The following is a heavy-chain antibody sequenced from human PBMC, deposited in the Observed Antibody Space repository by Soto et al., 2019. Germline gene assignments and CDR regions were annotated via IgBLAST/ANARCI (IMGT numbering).Heavy chain of an antibody. CDR3: ARLVSAAANDY. CDR2: IKQDETEK. Sequence: EVQLVESGGGFVQPGGSLRLSCAASGFTFSSYWMSWVRQAPGKGLEWVANIKQDETEKYYVDSVKGRFTISRDNAKNSLYLQMNSLRAEDTAVYYCARLVSAAANDYWGQGTLVTVSS. J-gene: IGHJ4*02. V-gene: IGHV3-7*04. CDR1: GFTFSSYW. D-gene: IGHD1-26*01.